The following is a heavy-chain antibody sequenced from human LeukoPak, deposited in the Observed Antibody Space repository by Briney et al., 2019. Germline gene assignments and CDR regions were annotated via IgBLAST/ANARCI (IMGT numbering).Heavy chain of an antibody. CDR3: ARALSPGDQLLYWFDP. D-gene: IGHD2-2*01. CDR1: GYTFTGYY. J-gene: IGHJ5*02. Sequence: ASVKVSCKASGYTFTGYYMHWVRQAPGQGLEWMGIINPSGGSTSYAQKFQGRVTMTRDTSTSTVYMELSSLRSEDTAVYYCARALSPGDQLLYWFDPWGQGTLVTVSS. V-gene: IGHV1-46*01. CDR2: INPSGGST.